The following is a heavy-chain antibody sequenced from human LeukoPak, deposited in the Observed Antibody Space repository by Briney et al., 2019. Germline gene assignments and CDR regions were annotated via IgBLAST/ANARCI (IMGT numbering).Heavy chain of an antibody. CDR1: GFTFSSYS. J-gene: IGHJ4*02. CDR2: ISTSSSYI. V-gene: IGHV3-21*01. D-gene: IGHD5-24*01. Sequence: PGGSLRLSCAASGFTFSSYSMNWVRQAPGKGLEWVSCISTSSSYIYYADPVKGRFTISRDNAKNSLYLQMNSLRAEDTAVYYCARVGEKAFHLWPEIDYWGQGTLVTVSS. CDR3: ARVGEKAFHLWPEIDY.